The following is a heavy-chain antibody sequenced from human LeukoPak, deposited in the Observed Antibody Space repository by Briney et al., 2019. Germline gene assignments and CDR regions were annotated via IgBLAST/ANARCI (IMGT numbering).Heavy chain of an antibody. D-gene: IGHD4-11*01. V-gene: IGHV3-11*03. CDR3: ARYPDYTGTLFDY. CDR2: ISSSSSYT. Sequence: GGTLRLSCAASGFTFSDYYMSWIRQAPGKGLEWVPYISSSSSYTNYADSVKGRFTISRDNAKNSLYLQMNSLRAEDTAVYYCARYPDYTGTLFDYWGQGTLVTVSS. J-gene: IGHJ4*02. CDR1: GFTFSDYY.